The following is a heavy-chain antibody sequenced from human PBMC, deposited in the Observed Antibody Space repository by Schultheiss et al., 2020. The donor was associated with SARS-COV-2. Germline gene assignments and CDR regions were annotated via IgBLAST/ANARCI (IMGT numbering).Heavy chain of an antibody. CDR2: IYYSGST. CDR3: AREYDILTGYYGYGMDV. CDR1: GGSISSYY. V-gene: IGHV4-59*12. Sequence: SETLSLTCTVSGGSISSYYWSWIRQPPGKGLEWIGYIYYSGSTNYNPSLKSRVTISVDKSKNQFSLKLSSVTAADTAVYYCAREYDILTGYYGYGMDVWGQGTTVTVSS. D-gene: IGHD3-9*01. J-gene: IGHJ6*02.